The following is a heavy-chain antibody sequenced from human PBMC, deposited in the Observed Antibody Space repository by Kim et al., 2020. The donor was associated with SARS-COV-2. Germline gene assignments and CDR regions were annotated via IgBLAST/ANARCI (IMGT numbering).Heavy chain of an antibody. CDR3: AKERSAGIAAAGNY. V-gene: IGHV3-23*01. Sequence: ADSVEGRFTISRDSSKNTLYLQMNSLRAEDTAVYYCAKERSAGIAAAGNYWGQGTLVTVSS. J-gene: IGHJ4*02. D-gene: IGHD6-13*01.